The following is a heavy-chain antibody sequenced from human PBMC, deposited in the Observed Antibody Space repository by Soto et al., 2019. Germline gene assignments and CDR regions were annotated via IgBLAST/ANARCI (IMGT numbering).Heavy chain of an antibody. CDR1: GGAISSSKW. V-gene: IGHV4-4*02. CDR2: IFYSGST. J-gene: IGHJ6*02. CDR3: ARHLTYCSAGSCYSDFPYYGMDV. Sequence: SETLSLTCAVSGGAISSSKWWRWGRRPPGKGLEWWGGIFYSGSTNYNPSLKSRVTISVDTSKNQFSLKLSSVTAADTAVYYCARHLTYCSAGSCYSDFPYYGMDVWGQGTTVTVSS. D-gene: IGHD2-15*01.